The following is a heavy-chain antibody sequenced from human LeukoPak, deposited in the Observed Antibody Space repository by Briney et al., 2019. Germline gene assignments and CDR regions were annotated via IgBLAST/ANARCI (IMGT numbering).Heavy chain of an antibody. J-gene: IGHJ6*02. D-gene: IGHD6-13*01. Sequence: PGGSLRLSCAASGFPFSSYGMHWVRQAPGKGLEWVSFISDDGANKYYADSVKGRFTISRDNSKNTLSLQMNSLRGDDTAMYFCAKDSSSSNYYYGLDVWGQGTTVTVSS. CDR3: AKDSSSSNYYYGLDV. V-gene: IGHV3-30*02. CDR2: ISDDGANK. CDR1: GFPFSSYG.